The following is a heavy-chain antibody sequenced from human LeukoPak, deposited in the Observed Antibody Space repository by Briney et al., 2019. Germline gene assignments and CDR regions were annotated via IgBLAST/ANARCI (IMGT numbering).Heavy chain of an antibody. Sequence: SVTVTFTASGGTFSIYAISWVRQSPGQGLERMGGIIPIFGTANYEQKFQDRVTITADESTSTAYMELSSLTSEDTTVYCCARDRNPSSLPDDYYYYYGTDVWGQGTTVTVSS. D-gene: IGHD1-1*01. V-gene: IGHV1-69*01. CDR3: ARDRNPSSLPDDYYYYYGTDV. CDR2: IIPIFGTA. CDR1: GGTFSIYA. J-gene: IGHJ6*02.